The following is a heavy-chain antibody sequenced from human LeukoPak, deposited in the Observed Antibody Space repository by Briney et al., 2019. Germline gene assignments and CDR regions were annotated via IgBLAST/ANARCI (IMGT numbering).Heavy chain of an antibody. V-gene: IGHV1-8*01. J-gene: IGHJ5*02. CDR3: ATFIVGVKFDP. CDR2: MNPNSGNT. D-gene: IGHD1-26*01. CDR1: GYTFNNDD. Sequence: ASVKASCKASGYTFNNDDINWVRQATGRGLEWMGWMNPNSGNTGYAQKFQGRVTMSRNTSINTAYMELSSLRPEDTAIYYCATFIVGVKFDPWGQGTLVTVSS.